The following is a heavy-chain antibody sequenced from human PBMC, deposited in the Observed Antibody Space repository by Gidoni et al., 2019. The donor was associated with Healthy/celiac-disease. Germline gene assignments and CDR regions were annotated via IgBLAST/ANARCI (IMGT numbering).Heavy chain of an antibody. CDR2: ISSSGSTI. CDR3: ARILWATLRYFDWYPLSGMDV. D-gene: IGHD3-9*01. V-gene: IGHV3-48*03. Sequence: EVQLVESGGGLVQPGGSLRLSCAASGFTFSSYEMNWVRQAPGKGLEWVSYISSSGSTIYYADSVKGRFTISRDNAKNSLYLQMNSLRAEDTAVYYCARILWATLRYFDWYPLSGMDVWGQGTTVTVSS. CDR1: GFTFSSYE. J-gene: IGHJ6*02.